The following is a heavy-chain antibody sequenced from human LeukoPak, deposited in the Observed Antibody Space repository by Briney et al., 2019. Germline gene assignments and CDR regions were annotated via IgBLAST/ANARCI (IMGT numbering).Heavy chain of an antibody. J-gene: IGHJ4*02. Sequence: ASVKVSCKASGYTFTGYYMHWVRQAPGQGLEWMGWINPNSGGTNYAQKFQGRVTMTRDTSISTVYMELSRLRSDDTAVYYCARVSTYYYDSSGSWKFDYWGQGTLVTVSS. CDR3: ARVSTYYYDSSGSWKFDY. CDR2: INPNSGGT. CDR1: GYTFTGYY. D-gene: IGHD3-22*01. V-gene: IGHV1-2*02.